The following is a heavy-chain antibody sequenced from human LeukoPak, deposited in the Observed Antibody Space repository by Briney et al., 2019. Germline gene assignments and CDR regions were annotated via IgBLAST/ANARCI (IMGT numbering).Heavy chain of an antibody. CDR1: GFTFSSYA. V-gene: IGHV3-30*04. Sequence: GGSLRLSCAASGFTFSSYAMHWVRQAPGKGLEWVAVISYDGSNKYYADPVKGRFTISRDNSKNTLYLQMNSLRAEDTAVYYCASPMTTVNYWGQGTLVTVSS. D-gene: IGHD4-11*01. J-gene: IGHJ4*02. CDR2: ISYDGSNK. CDR3: ASPMTTVNY.